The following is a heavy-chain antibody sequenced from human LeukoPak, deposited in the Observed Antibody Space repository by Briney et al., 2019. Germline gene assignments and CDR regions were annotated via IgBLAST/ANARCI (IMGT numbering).Heavy chain of an antibody. Sequence: GGSLRLSCAASGFTFSTYSMNWVRQAPGKGLEWVSYISASSNTKYYTDSVKGRFTIPRDNAKNSLYLQMNSLRAEDTAVYYCARDYLATSDYWGQGTLVTVSS. CDR2: ISASSNTK. CDR1: GFTFSTYS. V-gene: IGHV3-48*01. J-gene: IGHJ4*02. D-gene: IGHD2-21*01. CDR3: ARDYLATSDY.